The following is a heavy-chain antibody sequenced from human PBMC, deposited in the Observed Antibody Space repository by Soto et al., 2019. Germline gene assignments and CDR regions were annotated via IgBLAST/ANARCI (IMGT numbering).Heavy chain of an antibody. CDR1: GFTVSTKY. Sequence: EVQLVESGGGLVQPGGSLRLSCAASGFTVSTKYMSWVRQAPGKGLEWVSVIYSGGSTFYADSVRGRFTISRDNSKNTANLQMTSLRAEDTAVYYCARDPWAADYWGQGTLVTVSS. CDR2: IYSGGST. D-gene: IGHD3-16*01. J-gene: IGHJ4*02. V-gene: IGHV3-66*01. CDR3: ARDPWAADY.